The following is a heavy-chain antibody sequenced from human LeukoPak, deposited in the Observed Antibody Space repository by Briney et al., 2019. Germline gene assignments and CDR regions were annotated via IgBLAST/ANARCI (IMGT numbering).Heavy chain of an antibody. CDR1: GYTFTSYA. J-gene: IGHJ4*02. CDR2: INAGNGNT. CDR3: ARVTVVTLFDY. D-gene: IGHD3-22*01. V-gene: IGHV1-3*01. Sequence: ASVKVSCKASGYTFTSYATHWVRQAPGQRLEWMGWINAGNGNTKYSQKFQGRVTITRDTSASTAYMELSSLRSEDTAVYYCARVTVVTLFDYWGQGTLVTVSS.